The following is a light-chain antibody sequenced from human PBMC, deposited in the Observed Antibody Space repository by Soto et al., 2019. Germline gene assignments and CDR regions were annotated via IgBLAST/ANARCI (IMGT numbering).Light chain of an antibody. Sequence: SYELTQPPSVSVAPGKTASITCRGYNIGGKSVHWYQHKPGQAPVLVIYFDSDRPSGIPERLSGSNSGNTATLTISRVEAGDEADYYCHVWDSLTDDWVFGGGTKL. CDR1: NIGGKS. J-gene: IGLJ3*02. V-gene: IGLV3-21*04. CDR3: HVWDSLTDDWV. CDR2: FDS.